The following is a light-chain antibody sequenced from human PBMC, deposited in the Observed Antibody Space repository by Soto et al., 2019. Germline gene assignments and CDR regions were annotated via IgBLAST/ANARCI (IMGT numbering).Light chain of an antibody. J-gene: IGLJ2*01. CDR1: NSNIGSRYD. V-gene: IGLV1-40*01. CDR3: QSYDSSLSGVV. CDR2: GNS. Sequence: QSVLTQPPSVSGAPGQRVTISCTGSNSNIGSRYDVHWYQQLPGTAPKLLIYGNSNRPSGVPDRFSGSKSGTSASLAITGLQAEDEADYYCQSYDSSLSGVVFGGGTQLTVL.